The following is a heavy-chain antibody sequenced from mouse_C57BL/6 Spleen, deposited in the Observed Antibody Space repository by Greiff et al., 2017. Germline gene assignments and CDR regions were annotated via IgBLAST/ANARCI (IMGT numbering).Heavy chain of an antibody. J-gene: IGHJ2*01. CDR2: IYPGSGST. CDR3: AGGSFDY. V-gene: IGHV1-55*01. CDR1: GYTFTSYW. Sequence: VKLQQPGAELVKPGASVKMSCKASGYTFTSYWITWVKQRPGQGLEWIGDIYPGSGSTNYNEKCKSKATLTVDTSYSTAYMQLSSLTSEDSAVYYCAGGSFDYWGQGTTLTVSS.